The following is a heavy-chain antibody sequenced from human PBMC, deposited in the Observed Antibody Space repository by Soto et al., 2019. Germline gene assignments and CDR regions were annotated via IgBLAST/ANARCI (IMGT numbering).Heavy chain of an antibody. J-gene: IGHJ6*02. Sequence: QVHLQESGPGLVKPSQTLSLTCTVSGGSISSGGYYWTWIRQHPGKGLEWIVYIFYNGNTNYNPSLKSRVSISGDTSKNQFSLKLSSVTAADTAVYYCARDREQCFNGVCSPYYYGLDVWGQGTAVTVSS. CDR1: GGSISSGGYY. D-gene: IGHD2-8*01. V-gene: IGHV4-31*03. CDR3: ARDREQCFNGVCSPYYYGLDV. CDR2: IFYNGNT.